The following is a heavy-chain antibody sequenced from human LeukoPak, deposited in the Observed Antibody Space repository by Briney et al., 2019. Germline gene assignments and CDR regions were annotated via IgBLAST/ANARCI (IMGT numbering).Heavy chain of an antibody. J-gene: IGHJ3*02. V-gene: IGHV4-59*01. CDR1: GGSINNYY. CDR2: IYYSGST. Sequence: PSETLSLTCTVSGGSINNYYWNWIRQPPGKGLEWIGYIYYSGSTNYNPSLKSRITISVDTSKNQFSLKLSSVTAADTAVYYCARGSSWIQLWPTEGHDAFDIWGQGTMVTVSS. CDR3: ARGSSWIQLWPTEGHDAFDI. D-gene: IGHD5-18*01.